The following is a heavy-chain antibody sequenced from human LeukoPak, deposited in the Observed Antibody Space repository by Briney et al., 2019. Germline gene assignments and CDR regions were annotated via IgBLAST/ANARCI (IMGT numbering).Heavy chain of an antibody. Sequence: GGSLRLSCAASGFTFSRSAMNWVRQAPGKGLEWISYIRSSSSTIYYADSMKGRFTISRDNAKNSLYLQMNSLRAEDTAVYYCARMNYISSGWGAPFDYWGQGTLVTVSS. CDR2: IRSSSSTI. D-gene: IGHD1-7*01. CDR1: GFTFSRSA. V-gene: IGHV3-48*04. J-gene: IGHJ4*02. CDR3: ARMNYISSGWGAPFDY.